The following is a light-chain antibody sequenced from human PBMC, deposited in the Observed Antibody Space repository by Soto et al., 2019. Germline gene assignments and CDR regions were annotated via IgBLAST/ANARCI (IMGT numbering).Light chain of an antibody. CDR1: QSISSY. Sequence: DIQMTQSPSSLSASVGDRVTITCRASQSISSYLNWYQQKLGKAPKLLIYDASNLETGVPSRFSGSGSGTDFTLTISSLQPEDFATYYCQQSYSTPITFGQGTRLEIK. J-gene: IGKJ5*01. CDR2: DAS. CDR3: QQSYSTPIT. V-gene: IGKV1-39*01.